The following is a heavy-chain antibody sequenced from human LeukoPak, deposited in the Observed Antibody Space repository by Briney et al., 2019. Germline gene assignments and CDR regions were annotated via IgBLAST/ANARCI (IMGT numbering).Heavy chain of an antibody. CDR3: ARVKAMADIDY. Sequence: PSETLSLTCAVYGGSFSGYYWSWIRQPPGKGLEWIGEINHSGSTNYNPSLKSRVTISVDTSKNQFSLKLSSVTAADTAVYYCARVKAMADIDYWGQGTLVTVSS. V-gene: IGHV4-34*01. D-gene: IGHD5-18*01. CDR2: INHSGST. J-gene: IGHJ4*02. CDR1: GGSFSGYY.